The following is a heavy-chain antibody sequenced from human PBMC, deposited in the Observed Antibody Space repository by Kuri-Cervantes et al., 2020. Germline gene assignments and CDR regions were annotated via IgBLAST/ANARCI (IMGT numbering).Heavy chain of an antibody. CDR1: GGSISSGGYY. Sequence: SETLSLTCTVSGGSISSGGYYWSWIRQHPGKGLEWIGYIYYSGSTYYNPSLKSRVTISVDTSKNQFSLKLSSVTAADTAVYYCARHVRKARWLKYGMDVWGQGTTVTVSS. CDR3: ARHVRKARWLKYGMDV. V-gene: IGHV4-39*01. CDR2: IYYSGST. D-gene: IGHD5-24*01. J-gene: IGHJ6*02.